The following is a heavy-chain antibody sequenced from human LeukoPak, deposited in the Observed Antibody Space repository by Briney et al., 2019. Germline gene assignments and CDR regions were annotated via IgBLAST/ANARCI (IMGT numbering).Heavy chain of an antibody. Sequence: SETLSLTCAVYGESFSGYYWRWIRQPPGKGLEWFGENNHRGSNNYNPSLKSRVTIPVDTSKDQFSLKLSSVTAADTAVYYCARLRYYYGSGSYYKPPYYYYMDVWGKGTTVTISS. CDR3: ARLRYYYGSGSYYKPPYYYYMDV. CDR1: GESFSGYY. V-gene: IGHV4-34*01. J-gene: IGHJ6*03. CDR2: NNHRGSN. D-gene: IGHD3-10*01.